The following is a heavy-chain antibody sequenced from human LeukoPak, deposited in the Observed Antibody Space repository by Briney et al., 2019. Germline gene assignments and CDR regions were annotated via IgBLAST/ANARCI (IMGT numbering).Heavy chain of an antibody. CDR1: GFTFSSYE. Sequence: GGSLRLSCAASGFTFSSYEMNWVRQAPGKGLEWVSYISSSYITRYYADSVKGRFTISRDNAKNSLYLQMNSLRAEDTAVYYCARAYFLNDYWGQGTLVTASS. J-gene: IGHJ4*02. V-gene: IGHV3-48*03. CDR3: ARAYFLNDY. D-gene: IGHD2/OR15-2a*01. CDR2: ISSSYITR.